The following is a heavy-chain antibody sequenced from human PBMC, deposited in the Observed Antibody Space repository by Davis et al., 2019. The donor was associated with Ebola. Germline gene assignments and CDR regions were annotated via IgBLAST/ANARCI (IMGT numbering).Heavy chain of an antibody. Sequence: GESLKISCAASGFTFSSYWMSWVRQAPGKGLEWVSSISSSSSYIYYADSVKGRFTISRDNAKNSLYLQMNSLRAEDTAVYYCAIPDCSGANCYSVYIKNWGQGTLVTVSS. CDR2: ISSSSSYI. V-gene: IGHV3-21*01. CDR3: AIPDCSGANCYSVYIKN. J-gene: IGHJ4*02. D-gene: IGHD2-15*01. CDR1: GFTFSSYW.